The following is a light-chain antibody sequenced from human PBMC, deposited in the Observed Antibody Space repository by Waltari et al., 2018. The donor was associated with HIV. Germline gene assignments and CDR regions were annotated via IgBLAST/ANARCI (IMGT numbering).Light chain of an antibody. CDR3: QAWDSGTVV. CDR1: KLGDKY. CDR2: EDK. V-gene: IGLV3-1*01. Sequence: SYELAQPPSVSVSLGQTASLSCSGDKLGDKYVSWYSKWPGQSPVLVIYEDKYRPSGIPERFSGSNAGDTGTLTISGTQAVDEADYYCQAWDSGTVVFGGGTKLTVL. J-gene: IGLJ2*01.